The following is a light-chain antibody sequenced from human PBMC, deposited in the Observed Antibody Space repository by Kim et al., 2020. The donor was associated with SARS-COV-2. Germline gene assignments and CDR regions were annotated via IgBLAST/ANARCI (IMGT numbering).Light chain of an antibody. Sequence: ASVGDRVTSTCRASQNISSYLNWYQQKPGKAPKLLIYDASSLQSGVPSRFSGSGSGTDFTLTISSLQPEDFATYYCQQSYSTPRTFGQGTTVDIK. J-gene: IGKJ1*01. V-gene: IGKV1-39*01. CDR2: DAS. CDR1: QNISSY. CDR3: QQSYSTPRT.